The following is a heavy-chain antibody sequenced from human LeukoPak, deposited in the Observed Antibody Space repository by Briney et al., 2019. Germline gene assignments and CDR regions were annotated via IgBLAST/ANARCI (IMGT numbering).Heavy chain of an antibody. J-gene: IGHJ4*02. D-gene: IGHD2-8*01. CDR2: MNPNSGNT. CDR1: GYTFTSYD. Sequence: ASVKVSCKASGYTFTSYDINWVRQATGQGLEWMGWMNPNSGNTGYAQKFQGRVTMTRDTSISTAYMELSRLRSDDTAVYYCARGVPLVYADYWGQGTLVTVSS. V-gene: IGHV1-8*01. CDR3: ARGVPLVYADY.